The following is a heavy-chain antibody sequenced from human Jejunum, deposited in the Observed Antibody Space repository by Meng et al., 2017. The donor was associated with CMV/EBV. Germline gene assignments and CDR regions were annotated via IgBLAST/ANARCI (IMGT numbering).Heavy chain of an antibody. D-gene: IGHD3-10*01. J-gene: IGHJ4*02. CDR3: ARDMHREVVIQDY. Sequence: QVQLQESGPGLVKPPEPLSLTCTVAGGSLRDYYWSWIRQPAGKGLEWIGRIYSNGATNYNPSLKSRVTMSVDTSKNQFSLKLSSVTAADTAVYFCARDMHREVVIQDYWGQGTLVTVSS. CDR1: GGSLRDYY. CDR2: IYSNGAT. V-gene: IGHV4-4*07.